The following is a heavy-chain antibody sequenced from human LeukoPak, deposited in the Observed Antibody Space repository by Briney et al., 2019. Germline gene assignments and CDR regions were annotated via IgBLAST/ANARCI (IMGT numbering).Heavy chain of an antibody. CDR1: GDSITNGIFH. CDR2: IYTGGNT. D-gene: IGHD5-12*01. V-gene: IGHV4-61*02. Sequence: SETLSLTRTVSGDSITNGIFHWSWIRQPAGKELEWIGRIYTGGNTAYNPSLNSRVTMSLDTSKNQFSLKLTSVTAADTAVYYCVRGGDYGSAYDYFRYWGQGTLVSVSS. CDR3: VRGGDYGSAYDYFRY. J-gene: IGHJ4*02.